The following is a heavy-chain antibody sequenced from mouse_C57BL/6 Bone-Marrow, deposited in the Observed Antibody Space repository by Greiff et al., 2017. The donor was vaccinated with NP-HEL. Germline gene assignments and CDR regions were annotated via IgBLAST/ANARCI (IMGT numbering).Heavy chain of an antibody. CDR2: INPYNGGT. CDR1: GYTFTDYY. D-gene: IGHD2-4*01. Sequence: EVKLQESGPVLVKPGASVKMSCKASGYTFTDYYMNWVKQSHGKSLEWIGVINPYNGGTSYNQKFKGKATLTVDKSSSTAYMELNSLTSEDSAVYYCARNDYDGADAMDYWGQGTSVTVSS. CDR3: ARNDYDGADAMDY. V-gene: IGHV1-19*01. J-gene: IGHJ4*01.